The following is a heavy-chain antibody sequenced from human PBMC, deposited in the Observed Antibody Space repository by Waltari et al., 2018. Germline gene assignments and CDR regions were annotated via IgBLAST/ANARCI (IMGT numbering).Heavy chain of an antibody. Sequence: QVQLQESGPGQVKPSETLSLTCDVSRGSIRSHYWSWIRRPPGKGLEWIGYIYYNAATNNNPSLMSRVTISVDTAKNQFSLKLTSVTAADTAVYYCARDRVVPADEPDYYGLDVWGQGTTVTVSS. CDR1: RGSIRSHY. V-gene: IGHV4-59*11. J-gene: IGHJ6*02. CDR3: ARDRVVPADEPDYYGLDV. CDR2: IYYNAAT. D-gene: IGHD2-2*01.